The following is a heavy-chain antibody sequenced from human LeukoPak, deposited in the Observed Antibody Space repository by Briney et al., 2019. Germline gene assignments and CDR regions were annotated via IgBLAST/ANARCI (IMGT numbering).Heavy chain of an antibody. CDR1: GFTFSSYS. CDR3: ARVMRGYFDY. Sequence: GGSLRLSSAASGFTFSSYSMNWVRQAPGKGLEWVSSISGSSSSYIYYADSVKGRFTISRDNAKNSLYLQMNSLRAEDTAVYYCARVMRGYFDYWGQGTLVTVSS. J-gene: IGHJ4*02. V-gene: IGHV3-21*01. CDR2: ISGSSSSYI.